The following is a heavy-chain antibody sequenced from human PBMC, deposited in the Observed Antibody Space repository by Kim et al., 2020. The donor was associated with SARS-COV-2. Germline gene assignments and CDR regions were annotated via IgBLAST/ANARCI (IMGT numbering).Heavy chain of an antibody. CDR3: ARDVYDSGSYPLKY. Sequence: ASVKVSCKASGYIFTTYAMCWLRQAPGQGLEWMGWVNTNTGTPAYVQGLAERFVFSADTSVNTAYLEIRSLTVDDTAVYFCARDVYDSGSYPLKYWGQGSVVIVSS. D-gene: IGHD3-10*01. J-gene: IGHJ4*02. CDR2: VNTNTGTP. CDR1: GYIFTTYA. V-gene: IGHV7-4-1*01.